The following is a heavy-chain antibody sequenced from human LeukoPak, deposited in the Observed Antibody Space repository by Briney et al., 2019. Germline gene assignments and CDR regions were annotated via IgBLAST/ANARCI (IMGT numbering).Heavy chain of an antibody. D-gene: IGHD2-21*02. V-gene: IGHV1-69*13. CDR1: GYTFTSYG. CDR2: IIPIFGTA. CDR3: ARGAQIVVVTARLDY. Sequence: SVKVSCKASGYTFTSYGISWVRQAPGQGLEWMGGIIPIFGTANYAQKFQGRVTITADESTSTAYMELSSLRSEDTAVYYCARGAQIVVVTARLDYWGQGTLVTVSS. J-gene: IGHJ4*02.